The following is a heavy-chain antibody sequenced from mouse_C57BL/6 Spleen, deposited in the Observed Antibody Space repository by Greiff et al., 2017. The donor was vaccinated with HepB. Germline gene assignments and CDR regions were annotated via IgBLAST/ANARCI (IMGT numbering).Heavy chain of an antibody. CDR1: GYTFTSYW. CDR2: INPSSGYN. J-gene: IGHJ2*01. D-gene: IGHD1-1*01. CDR3: ARRAVITTGRNYFDY. Sequence: QVHVKQSGAELAKPGASVKLSCKASGYTFTSYWMHWVKQRPGQGLEWIGYINPSSGYNKYNQKFKDKATLTADKSSSTAYMQLSSLTYEDSAVYYCARRAVITTGRNYFDYWGQGTTLTVSS. V-gene: IGHV1-7*01.